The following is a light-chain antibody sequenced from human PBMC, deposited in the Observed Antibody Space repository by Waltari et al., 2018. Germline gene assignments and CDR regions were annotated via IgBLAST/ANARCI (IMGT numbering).Light chain of an antibody. J-gene: IGLJ2*01. CDR2: DKN. CDR1: SLRSYY. CDR3: HSRDASGVAGS. V-gene: IGLV3-19*01. Sequence: SSELTQDPAVSVAMGQTVRITCQGDSLRSYYASWYQQRPGQAPILVIYDKNNRPSGGQDRFSGSSSHNTGSLTITGAQAEDEASYYCHSRDASGVAGSFGGGTKLTVL.